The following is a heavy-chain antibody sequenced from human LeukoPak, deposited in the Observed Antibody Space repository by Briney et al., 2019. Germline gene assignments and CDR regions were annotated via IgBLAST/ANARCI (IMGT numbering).Heavy chain of an antibody. CDR3: ASLYCSGGSCYSPWDC. V-gene: IGHV4-39*01. D-gene: IGHD2-15*01. CDR1: GGSISSSRYY. Sequence: PSETLSLTCTVSGGSISSSRYYWGWIRQPPGKGLEWIGSIYYSGSTYYNPSLKSRVTISVDTSKNQFSLKLSSVTAADTAVYYCASLYCSGGSCYSPWDCWGQGTLVTVSS. J-gene: IGHJ4*02. CDR2: IYYSGST.